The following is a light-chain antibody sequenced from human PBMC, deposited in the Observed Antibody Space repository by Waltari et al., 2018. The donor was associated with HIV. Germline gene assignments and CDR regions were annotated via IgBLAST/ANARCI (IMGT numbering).Light chain of an antibody. CDR2: SAS. Sequence: IQMTQSPSPLSASVRDRATIISRARQSVSICLNWYQQKPGKAPKLLSYSASRLQSGVPSRFNGSGAGTDVTLTINDLQPEDFTAYCGQQSYPIPRTFGQGTQVEVK. CDR1: QSVSIC. J-gene: IGKJ1*01. V-gene: IGKV1-39*01. CDR3: QQSYPIPRT.